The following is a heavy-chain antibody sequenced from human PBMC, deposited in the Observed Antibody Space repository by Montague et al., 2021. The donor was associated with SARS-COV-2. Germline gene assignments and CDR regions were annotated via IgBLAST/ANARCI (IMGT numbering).Heavy chain of an antibody. CDR2: INHDGST. J-gene: IGHJ4*02. CDR3: ARGRVTRAGFDY. Sequence: SETLSLTCAVYGSSFNDYFWTWIRQPPGKGLEWIGEINHDGSTNYNPSLKSRLTISVDTSKNQFSLRLTSVTTSDTAVYYCARGRVTRAGFDYWGQGIRVIVSS. D-gene: IGHD2-21*02. V-gene: IGHV4-34*01. CDR1: GSSFNDYF.